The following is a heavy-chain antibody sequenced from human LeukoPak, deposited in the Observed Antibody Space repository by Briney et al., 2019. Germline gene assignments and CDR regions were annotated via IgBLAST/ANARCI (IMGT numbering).Heavy chain of an antibody. V-gene: IGHV4-59*01. J-gene: IGHJ4*02. CDR1: GGSISSYY. CDR2: IYYSGNT. CDR3: ARSGTLTGYLF. Sequence: PSETLSLTCTVSGGSISSYYRSWIRQAPGKGLEWIGYIYYSGNTNYNPSLQSRVTISVDTSKNQFSLKLSSVTAADTAVYYCARSGTLTGYLFWGQGTLVTVSS. D-gene: IGHD3-9*01.